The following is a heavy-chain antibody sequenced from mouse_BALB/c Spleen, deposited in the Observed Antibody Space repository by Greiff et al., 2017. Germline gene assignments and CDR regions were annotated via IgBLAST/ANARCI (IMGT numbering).Heavy chain of an antibody. D-gene: IGHD2-3*01. J-gene: IGHJ3*01. Sequence: EVKLVESGGGLVKPGGSLKLSCAASGFTFSSYGMSWVRQTPDKRLELVATINSNGGSTYYPDSVKGRFTISRDNAKNTLYLQMSSRKSEDTAMYYCARGEGYWAYWGQGTLVTVSA. V-gene: IGHV5-6-3*01. CDR2: INSNGGST. CDR1: GFTFSSYG. CDR3: ARGEGYWAY.